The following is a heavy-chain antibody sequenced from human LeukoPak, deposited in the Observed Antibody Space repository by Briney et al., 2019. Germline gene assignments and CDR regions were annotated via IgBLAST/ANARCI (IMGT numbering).Heavy chain of an antibody. D-gene: IGHD6-6*01. J-gene: IGHJ4*02. CDR1: GFTLSNYW. CDR2: INSDGSST. Sequence: GGSLRLSCAASGFTLSNYWMHWVRQAPGKGLVWVSRINSDGSSTTYADSVKGRFTISRDNAKNTLYLQMNSLRAEDTAVYYCARGGVYSTSAVDYWGQGTLVTVSS. CDR3: ARGGVYSTSAVDY. V-gene: IGHV3-74*01.